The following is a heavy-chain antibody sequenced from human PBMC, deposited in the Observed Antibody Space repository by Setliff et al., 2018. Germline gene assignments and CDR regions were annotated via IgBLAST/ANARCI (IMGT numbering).Heavy chain of an antibody. Sequence: SETLSLTCSVSGASITSGGFYWTWIRQPAGKGLEWIGHISPSGSTTYNPSVKSRVTISLDTSKNHFSLKLDSETAADTALYYCARSPSSGAYWNPRPFYSDYWARGTLVTVSS. J-gene: IGHJ4*02. CDR2: ISPSGST. CDR1: GASITSGGFY. V-gene: IGHV4-61*09. CDR3: ARSPSSGAYWNPRPFYSDY. D-gene: IGHD1-26*01.